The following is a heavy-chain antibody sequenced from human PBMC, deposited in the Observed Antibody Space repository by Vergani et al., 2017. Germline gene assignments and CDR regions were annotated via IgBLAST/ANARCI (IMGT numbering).Heavy chain of an antibody. CDR3: ARDRLYSGGWYYRYYYYYGMDV. J-gene: IGHJ6*02. CDR2: ISSSSSYI. CDR1: GFTFSSYS. Sequence: EVQLVESGGGLVKPGGSLRLPCAASGFTFSSYSMNWVRQAPGKGLEWVSSISSSSSYIYYADSVKGRFTISRDNAKNSLFLQMNSLRAEDTAVYYCARDRLYSGGWYYRYYYYYGMDVWGQGTTVTVSS. V-gene: IGHV3-21*01. D-gene: IGHD6-13*01.